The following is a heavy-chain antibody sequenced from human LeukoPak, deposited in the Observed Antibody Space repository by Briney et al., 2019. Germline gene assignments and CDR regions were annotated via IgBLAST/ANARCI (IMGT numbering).Heavy chain of an antibody. Sequence: SETLSLTCAVSGYSISSGYYWGWIRQPPGKGLEWIGSIYHSGSTYYNPSLRSRVTISVDTSQNQFSLKVTSVTAADTAVYYCARQGNCGGGSCYNWFGPWGQGTLLAVSS. V-gene: IGHV4-38-2*01. CDR1: GYSISSGYY. D-gene: IGHD2-15*01. CDR2: IYHSGST. J-gene: IGHJ5*02. CDR3: ARQGNCGGGSCYNWFGP.